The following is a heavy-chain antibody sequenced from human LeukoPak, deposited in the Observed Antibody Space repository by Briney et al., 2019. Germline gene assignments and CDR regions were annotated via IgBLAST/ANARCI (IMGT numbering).Heavy chain of an antibody. Sequence: ASVKVSCKASGYTFTGYYMHWVRQAPGQGLEWMGWINPNSGGTNYAQKFQGRVTMTRDTSISTAYMELSRLRSDDTAVYYCARSGVPAALYYYYMDVWGKGTTVTVSS. D-gene: IGHD2-2*01. CDR2: INPNSGGT. CDR1: GYTFTGYY. J-gene: IGHJ6*03. V-gene: IGHV1-2*02. CDR3: ARSGVPAALYYYYMDV.